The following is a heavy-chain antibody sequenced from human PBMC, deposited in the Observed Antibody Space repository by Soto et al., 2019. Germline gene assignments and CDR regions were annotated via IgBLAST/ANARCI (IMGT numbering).Heavy chain of an antibody. J-gene: IGHJ5*02. D-gene: IGHD3-22*01. Sequence: SVKVSCKASGGTFSSYAISWVRQAPGQGLEWMGGIIPIFGTANYAQKFQGRVTITADESTSTAYMELSSLRSEDTAVYYCARAYYDSSGYPTNWFDPWGQGTLVTVSS. CDR3: ARAYYDSSGYPTNWFDP. V-gene: IGHV1-69*13. CDR2: IIPIFGTA. CDR1: GGTFSSYA.